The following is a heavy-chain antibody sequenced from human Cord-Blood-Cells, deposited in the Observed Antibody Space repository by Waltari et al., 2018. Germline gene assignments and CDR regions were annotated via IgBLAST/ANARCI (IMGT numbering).Heavy chain of an antibody. CDR2: INPNSGAT. V-gene: IGHV1-2*04. D-gene: IGHD6-6*01. CDR3: ARQNSSSSSWFDP. CDR1: GYTFTGYD. J-gene: IGHJ5*02. Sequence: QVQLVQSGAEVKKPGASVKVSCKASGYTFTGYDMHWVRQAPGQGLEWMGWINPNSGATNNARKFQGWVTMTRDTPISTAYMELSRLRSDDTAVYYCARQNSSSSSWFDPWGQGTLVTVSS.